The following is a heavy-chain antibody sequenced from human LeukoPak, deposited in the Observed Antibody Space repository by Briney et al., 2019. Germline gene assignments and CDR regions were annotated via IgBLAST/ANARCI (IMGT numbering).Heavy chain of an antibody. CDR2: INAGNGNT. Sequence: ASVKVSCKASGYTFTSYAVHWVRQAPGQRLEWMGWINAGNGNTKYSQKFQGRVTITRDTSASTAYMELSSLRSEDTAVYYCARGGDYYDSIMFDYWGQGTLVTVSS. CDR3: ARGGDYYDSIMFDY. D-gene: IGHD3-22*01. CDR1: GYTFTSYA. J-gene: IGHJ4*02. V-gene: IGHV1-3*01.